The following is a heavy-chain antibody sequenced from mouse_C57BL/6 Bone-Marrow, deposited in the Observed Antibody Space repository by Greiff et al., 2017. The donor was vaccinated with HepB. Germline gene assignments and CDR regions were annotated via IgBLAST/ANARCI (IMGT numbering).Heavy chain of an antibody. CDR2: SRNKANDNTT. V-gene: IGHV7-1*01. J-gene: IGHJ3*01. CDR1: GFTFSDFY. CDR3: ARDAGDDEAWFAY. Sequence: EVQLVESGGGLVQSGRSLRLSCATSGFTFSDFYMEWVRQAPGKGLEWIAASRNKANDNTTEYSASVKGRFIVSRDTTQSILYLQMNAQRAEDTASYYCARDAGDDEAWFAYWGQGTLVTVSA.